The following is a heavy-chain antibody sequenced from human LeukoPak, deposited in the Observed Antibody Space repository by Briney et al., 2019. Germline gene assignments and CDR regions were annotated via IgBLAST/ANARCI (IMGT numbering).Heavy chain of an antibody. CDR1: SSSISSGYY. D-gene: IGHD6-19*01. V-gene: IGHV4-38-2*02. CDR2: VSHGGST. Sequence: SETLSLTCTVSSSSISSGYYRGWVRQPPGKGLEWLGSVSHGGSTYYNPSLKSRVTLSLDTSKNQFSLNLNSVTAADTAVYFCARARQCLAADYLDYWGQGTLVTVSS. CDR3: ARARQCLAADYLDY. J-gene: IGHJ4*02.